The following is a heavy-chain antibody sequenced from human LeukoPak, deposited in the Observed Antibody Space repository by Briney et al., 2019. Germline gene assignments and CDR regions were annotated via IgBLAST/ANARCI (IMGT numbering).Heavy chain of an antibody. V-gene: IGHV3-11*01. J-gene: IGHJ4*02. D-gene: IGHD5-12*01. CDR1: GFTFSDYY. CDR3: AREGRGYDFSDY. Sequence: GGSLRLSCAASGFTFSDYYMTWIRQAPGKGLEWVSYISSSGTTIYYADSVKGRFTISRDNAKDSLHLQMNSPRAEDTAVYYCAREGRGYDFSDYWGQGTLVTVSS. CDR2: ISSSGTTI.